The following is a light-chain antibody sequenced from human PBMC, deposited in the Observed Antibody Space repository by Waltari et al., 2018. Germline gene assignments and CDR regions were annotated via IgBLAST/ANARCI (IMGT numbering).Light chain of an antibody. CDR1: RSAVGGYNY. CDR3: CSYAGSFTHVL. CDR2: DVS. V-gene: IGLV2-23*02. Sequence: QSALTQPASVSGSPGQSITISCTGTRSAVGGYNYVSSYQQYPGKAPKLMIYDVSKRPSGVSNRFSGSKSGNTASLTISGLQAEDEADYYCCSYAGSFTHVLFGGGTKLTVL. J-gene: IGLJ2*01.